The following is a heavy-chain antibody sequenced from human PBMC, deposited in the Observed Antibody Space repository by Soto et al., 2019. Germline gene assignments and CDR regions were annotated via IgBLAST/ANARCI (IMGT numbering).Heavy chain of an antibody. D-gene: IGHD5-12*01. CDR2: INPNSGGT. V-gene: IGHV1-2*04. Sequence: ASVKVSCKASGYTLTSYSIHWVRQAPGQRLEWMGWINPNSGGTNYAQKFQDWVTMTRETSISTAYMELSRLRSDDTAVYYCARGSNIAFTWFDSWGQGTLVTVSS. CDR1: GYTLTSYS. J-gene: IGHJ5*01. CDR3: ARGSNIAFTWFDS.